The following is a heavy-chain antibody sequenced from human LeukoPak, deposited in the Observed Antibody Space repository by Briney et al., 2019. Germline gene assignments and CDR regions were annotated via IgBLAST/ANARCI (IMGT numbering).Heavy chain of an antibody. CDR3: ASGHWGLDP. Sequence: GGSLRLSCAVFGLTFKNSWMTWVRQAPGKGLEWVATLNQDGGEKYYVDSVKGRFTISRDNAKNSLYLQMNSLRADDTAVYYCASGHWGLDPWGQGTLVIVSS. CDR1: GLTFKNSW. V-gene: IGHV3-7*03. J-gene: IGHJ5*02. CDR2: LNQDGGEK. D-gene: IGHD7-27*01.